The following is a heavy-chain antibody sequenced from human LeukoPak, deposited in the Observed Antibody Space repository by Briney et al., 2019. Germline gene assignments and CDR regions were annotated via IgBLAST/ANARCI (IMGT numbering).Heavy chain of an antibody. CDR1: GGSISTYY. CDR3: AGGPAVTTNDY. CDR2: IHYTGST. J-gene: IGHJ4*02. D-gene: IGHD4-17*01. V-gene: IGHV4-59*01. Sequence: SETLSLTCTVSGGSISTYYWSGIRQPPGKALEWIGYIHYTGSTNYNPSLKSRVTISVDTSKGQFSLDLTSVTAADTAVYYCAGGPAVTTNDYWGQGTLVTVSS.